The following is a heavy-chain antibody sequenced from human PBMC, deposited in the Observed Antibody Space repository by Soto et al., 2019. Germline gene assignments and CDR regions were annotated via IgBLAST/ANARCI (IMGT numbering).Heavy chain of an antibody. J-gene: IGHJ4*02. CDR1: RFTFSDYS. D-gene: IGHD3-10*01. V-gene: IGHV3-11*01. CDR3: AREGPRKGTYVFDY. Sequence: QVRLVESGGGLVKPGGSLRLSCAASRFTFSDYSMSWIRQAPGRGPEWVSYISTSGSATFYADSVKGRFTISRDDTMSSLYLQMNSLRVEDAAIYYCAREGPRKGTYVFDYWGQGTLVTVSS. CDR2: ISTSGSAT.